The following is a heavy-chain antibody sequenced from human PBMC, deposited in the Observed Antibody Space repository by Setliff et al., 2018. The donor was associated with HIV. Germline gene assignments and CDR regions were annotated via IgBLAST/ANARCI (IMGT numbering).Heavy chain of an antibody. CDR3: ARVLAGLNWFDP. CDR1: GYPFSNFG. Sequence: ASVKVSCKASGYPFSNFGVSWVRQAPGQGLEWMGYINPNSGVANPAQKFQGRLTLTRDTSIRTAYMELRRLTYDDTATYYCARVLAGLNWFDPWGQGTLVTVSS. J-gene: IGHJ5*02. CDR2: INPNSGVA. V-gene: IGHV1-2*02. D-gene: IGHD2-15*01.